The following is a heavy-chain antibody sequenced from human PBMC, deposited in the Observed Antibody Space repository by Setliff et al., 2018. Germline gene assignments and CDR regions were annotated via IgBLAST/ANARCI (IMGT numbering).Heavy chain of an antibody. CDR1: GGSISSGGYY. CDR3: ARDRRGGYGAINWFDP. D-gene: IGHD3-16*01. J-gene: IGHJ5*02. CDR2: IYYSGTT. V-gene: IGHV4-31*03. Sequence: SETLSLTCTVSGGSISSGGYYWSWIRQHPGKGLEWIEYIYYSGTTYYNASLKSRVSISVDTSKNQFSLKLSSVTAADTAVYYCARDRRGGYGAINWFDPWGQGTLVTVSS.